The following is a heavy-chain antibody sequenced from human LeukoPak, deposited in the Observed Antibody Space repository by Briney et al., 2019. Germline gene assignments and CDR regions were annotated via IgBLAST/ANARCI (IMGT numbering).Heavy chain of an antibody. V-gene: IGHV4-61*01. Sequence: SETLSLTCTVSGGSVSSGSYYWSWIRQPPGKGLEWIGHIYYSGSTNYNPSLKSRVTISVDTSKNQFSLKLSSVTAADTAVYYCATRVVGYCSSTSCSPYWFDPWGQGTLVTVSS. J-gene: IGHJ5*02. CDR1: GGSVSSGSYY. CDR3: ATRVVGYCSSTSCSPYWFDP. CDR2: IYYSGST. D-gene: IGHD2-2*03.